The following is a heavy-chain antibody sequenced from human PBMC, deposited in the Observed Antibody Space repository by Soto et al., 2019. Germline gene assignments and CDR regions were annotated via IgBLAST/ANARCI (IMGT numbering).Heavy chain of an antibody. CDR2: IYQNGNT. J-gene: IGHJ6*02. V-gene: IGHV4-39*02. Sequence: PSETLSLTCTVSGGSISSSNYYFGWIRRPPGKGLEWIGSIYQNGNTYYNLSLKSRVTISVDTSRTHFSLNLKSVTAADTAVYHCAVLESNMEVWGRGTTVTVSS. D-gene: IGHD3-3*01. CDR1: GGSISSSNYY. CDR3: AVLESNMEV.